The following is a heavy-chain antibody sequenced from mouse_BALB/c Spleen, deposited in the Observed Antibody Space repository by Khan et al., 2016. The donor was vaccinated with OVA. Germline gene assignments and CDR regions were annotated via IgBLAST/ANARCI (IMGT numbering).Heavy chain of an antibody. D-gene: IGHD1-1*01. Sequence: EVQLQQSGPELVKPGASVKISCKASGYSFTGYFMNWVMQSHGKSLEWIGRINPHIGETLSNQKFKGKATLTVDESSSTAHMELRSLASEDSAGYYCARKNGRDFDYWGQGTTLTVSS. V-gene: IGHV1-20*02. CDR3: ARKNGRDFDY. J-gene: IGHJ2*01. CDR2: INPHIGET. CDR1: GYSFTGYF.